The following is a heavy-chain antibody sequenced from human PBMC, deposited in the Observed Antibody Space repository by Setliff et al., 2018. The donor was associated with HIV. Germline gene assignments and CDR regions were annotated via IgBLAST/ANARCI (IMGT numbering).Heavy chain of an antibody. CDR1: GFTFSSYG. Sequence: GGSLRLSCAASGFTFSSYGMHWVRQAPGKGLEWVAFIRYDGSYKFYAASVKGRFTISRDNSKNTLFLQMGSLRTEDTAVYFCAKNLYSSIWSPLDYWGQGTLVTVSS. J-gene: IGHJ4*02. CDR2: IRYDGSYK. CDR3: AKNLYSSIWSPLDY. D-gene: IGHD6-13*01. V-gene: IGHV3-30*02.